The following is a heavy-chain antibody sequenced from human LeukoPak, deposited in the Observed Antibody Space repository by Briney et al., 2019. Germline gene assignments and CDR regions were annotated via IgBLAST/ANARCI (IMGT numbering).Heavy chain of an antibody. D-gene: IGHD4-23*01. J-gene: IGHJ4*02. CDR2: IYYSGCT. V-gene: IGHV4-59*08. Sequence: PSETLSLTCTVSGGSISSYYWSWIRQPPGKGLEWIGYIYYSGCTNYNPSLKSRVTISVDTSKNQFSLKLSSVTAADTAVYYCARLYGGNSAFDYWGQGTLVTVSS. CDR3: ARLYGGNSAFDY. CDR1: GGSISSYY.